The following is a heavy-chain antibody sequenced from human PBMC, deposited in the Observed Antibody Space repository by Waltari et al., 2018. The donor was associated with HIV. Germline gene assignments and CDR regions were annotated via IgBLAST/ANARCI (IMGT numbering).Heavy chain of an antibody. CDR3: ARDRTRYYFDS. D-gene: IGHD6-6*01. J-gene: IGHJ4*02. V-gene: IGHV3-48*01. Sequence: EVQLVASGGGLVQPGGYLSRSCTASGFGFGRYSMNWVRQAPGKGLEWVSYISTSSSAIFYADSVKCRFTISRDTAKNSLYLQMNSLRAEDTAVYYCARDRTRYYFDSWGQGTLVTVSS. CDR2: ISTSSSAI. CDR1: GFGFGRYS.